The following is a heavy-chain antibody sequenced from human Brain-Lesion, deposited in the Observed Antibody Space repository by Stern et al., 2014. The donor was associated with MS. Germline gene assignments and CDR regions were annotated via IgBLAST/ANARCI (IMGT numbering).Heavy chain of an antibody. D-gene: IGHD3-22*01. V-gene: IGHV1-2*04. CDR2: ITPKSGGK. CDR1: GYTFTGYY. J-gene: IGHJ4*02. CDR3: ATYYYDSTGYNDF. Sequence: VQLVESGAEVKKPGASVKVSCKASGYTFTGYYMHWVRQAPGQGLEWMGWITPKSGGKNYAQEFQGWVTMTRDTSINTAYMELSRLRSDDTAVYYCATYYYDSTGYNDFWGQGTLVTVSS.